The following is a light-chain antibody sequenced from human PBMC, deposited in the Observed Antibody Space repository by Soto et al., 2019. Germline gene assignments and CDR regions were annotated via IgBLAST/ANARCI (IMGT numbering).Light chain of an antibody. Sequence: DIQMTQSPSSLSASVGDRVTITCRASQSISSYLNWYQQKPGKAPKVLISAASSLQSGVPSRFSGSGSGTDFTLTISSLQPEDFATYYCQQSYSNPWTFGQGTKVEIK. J-gene: IGKJ1*01. CDR3: QQSYSNPWT. CDR2: AAS. V-gene: IGKV1-39*01. CDR1: QSISSY.